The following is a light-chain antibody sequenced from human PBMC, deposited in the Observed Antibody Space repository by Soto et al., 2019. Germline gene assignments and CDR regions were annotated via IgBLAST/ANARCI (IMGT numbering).Light chain of an antibody. CDR2: EVT. Sequence: QSALTQPASVSGSPGQSITISCTGTGSDVGSYNLVSWYQQHPGKAPKLMIYEVTKRPSGVSNRFSGSKSGNTASLTISGLQAEDEADYYCQSYDFSLRTSVIFGGGTKLTVL. J-gene: IGLJ2*01. CDR3: QSYDFSLRTSVI. V-gene: IGLV2-23*02. CDR1: GSDVGSYNL.